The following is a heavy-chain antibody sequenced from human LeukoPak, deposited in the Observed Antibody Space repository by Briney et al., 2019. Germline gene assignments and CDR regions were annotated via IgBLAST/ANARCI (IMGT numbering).Heavy chain of an antibody. CDR2: INPNSGGT. Sequence: ASVKVSCKASGYTFTGYYMHWVRQAPGQGLEWMGWINPNSGGTNYAQKFQGRVTMTRDTSISTAYMELGRLRSDDTAVYYCAKDIVVVPASYDDAFDIWGQGTMVTVSS. CDR3: AKDIVVVPASYDDAFDI. V-gene: IGHV1-2*02. D-gene: IGHD2-2*01. J-gene: IGHJ3*02. CDR1: GYTFTGYY.